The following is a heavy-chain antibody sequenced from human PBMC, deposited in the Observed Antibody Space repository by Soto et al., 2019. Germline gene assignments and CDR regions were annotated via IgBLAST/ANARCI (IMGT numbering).Heavy chain of an antibody. J-gene: IGHJ4*02. CDR3: GTVFEH. V-gene: IGHV3-74*01. CDR1: GITFTNYW. Sequence: EVQLVESGGGSVQPGGSLRLSCVASGITFTNYWMHWVRQVPGKGLVWVARVDSDGRGTSYADFVKGRFTISRDNAKNTLSLQRNSLRVEDTAMYYCGTVFEHWGQGIPVTVSS. CDR2: VDSDGRGT.